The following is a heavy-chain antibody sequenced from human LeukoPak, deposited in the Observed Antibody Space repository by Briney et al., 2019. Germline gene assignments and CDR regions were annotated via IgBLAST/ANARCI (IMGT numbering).Heavy chain of an antibody. Sequence: ASVKVSCKASGYTFTGYYMHWVRQAPGQGLEWMGRINPNSGGTNYAQKFQGWVTMTRDTSISTAYMELSRLRSDDTAVYYCARAPRYCSSTSCLIFDYWGQGTLVTVSS. CDR3: ARAPRYCSSTSCLIFDY. J-gene: IGHJ4*02. CDR1: GYTFTGYY. D-gene: IGHD2-2*01. V-gene: IGHV1-2*04. CDR2: INPNSGGT.